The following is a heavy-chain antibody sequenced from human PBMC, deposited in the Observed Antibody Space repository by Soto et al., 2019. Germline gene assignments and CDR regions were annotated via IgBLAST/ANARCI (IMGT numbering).Heavy chain of an antibody. Sequence: SETLSLTCSVSGGSISSSNYCWGWVRQPPGKGLEYIGSIFYSGTTYYNPSLRGRVTISVDTSKNQFSLKVTSVTAADTAVYYSARLPQVRTYNWFDPWGQGTLVTVSS. V-gene: IGHV4-39*01. CDR1: GGSISSSNYC. CDR2: IFYSGTT. CDR3: ARLPQVRTYNWFDP. J-gene: IGHJ5*02.